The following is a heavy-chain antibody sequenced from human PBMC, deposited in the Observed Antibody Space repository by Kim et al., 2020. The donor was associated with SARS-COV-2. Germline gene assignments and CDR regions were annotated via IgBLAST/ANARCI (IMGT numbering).Heavy chain of an antibody. CDR1: GFTFSSYA. CDR2: ISYDGSNK. V-gene: IGHV3-30*04. Sequence: GGSLRLSCAASGFTFSSYAMHWVRQAPGKGLEWVAVISYDGSNKYYADSVKGRFTISRDNSKNTLYLQMNSLRAEDTAVYYCARDGSDARGYFDYWGQGTLVTVSS. CDR3: ARDGSDARGYFDY. D-gene: IGHD3-10*01. J-gene: IGHJ4*02.